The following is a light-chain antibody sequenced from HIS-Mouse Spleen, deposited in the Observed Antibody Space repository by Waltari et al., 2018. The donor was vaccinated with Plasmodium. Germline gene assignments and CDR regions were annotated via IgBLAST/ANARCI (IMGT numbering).Light chain of an antibody. V-gene: IGKV3-15*01. J-gene: IGKJ3*01. CDR1: PSVSSN. CDR3: QQYNNWSFT. CDR2: GAS. Sequence: EIVLTQSPATLSLSPGERATLSCRASPSVSSNLAWYQQKPGQAPRLLIYGASTRATGIPARFSGSGSGTEFTLTISSLQSEDFAVYYCQQYNNWSFTFGPGTKVDIK.